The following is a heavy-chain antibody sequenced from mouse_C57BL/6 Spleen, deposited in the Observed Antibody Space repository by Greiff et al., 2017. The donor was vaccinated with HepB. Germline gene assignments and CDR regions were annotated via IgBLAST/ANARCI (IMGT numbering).Heavy chain of an antibody. CDR3: ARSRDYYGSSHYYAMDY. V-gene: IGHV1-39*01. J-gene: IGHJ4*01. CDR2: INPNYGTT. Sequence: EVHLVESGPELVKPGASVKISCKASGYSFTDYNMNWVKQSNGKSLEWIGVINPNYGTTSYNQKFKGKATLTVDQSSSTAYMQLNSLTSEDSAVYYCARSRDYYGSSHYYAMDYWGQGTSVTVSS. D-gene: IGHD1-1*01. CDR1: GYSFTDYN.